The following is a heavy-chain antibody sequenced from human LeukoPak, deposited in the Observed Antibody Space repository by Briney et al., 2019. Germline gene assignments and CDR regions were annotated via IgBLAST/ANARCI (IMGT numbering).Heavy chain of an antibody. D-gene: IGHD5-18*01. Sequence: SQTLSLTCAISGDSVSTNSAAWNWIRHSPSRRLEWLGRAYYRSKWYNSYAVSLKSRITINPDTSKNQFSLQLNYVTPEDTAVYYCARGYNYGFDYWGQGTLVTVSS. CDR3: ARGYNYGFDY. J-gene: IGHJ4*02. V-gene: IGHV6-1*01. CDR1: GDSVSTNSAA. CDR2: AYYRSKWYN.